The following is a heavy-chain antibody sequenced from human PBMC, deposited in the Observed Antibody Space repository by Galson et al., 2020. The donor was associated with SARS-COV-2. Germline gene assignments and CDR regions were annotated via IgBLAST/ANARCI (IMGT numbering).Heavy chain of an antibody. J-gene: IGHJ4*02. Sequence: GGSLRLSCTASGFTFINYAMNWVRQAPGKGLEWVSAINGRGFKTYYADSVNGRFTISRDNAKNTLYLQMNSLRAEDSAVYYCEKESGPPRGGWDYWGQGILVAVSS. CDR2: INGRGFKT. D-gene: IGHD6-19*01. CDR3: EKESGPPRGGWDY. V-gene: IGHV3-23*01. CDR1: GFTFINYA.